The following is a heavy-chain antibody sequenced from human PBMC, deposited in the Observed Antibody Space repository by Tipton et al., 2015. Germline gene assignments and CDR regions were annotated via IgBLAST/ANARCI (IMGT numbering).Heavy chain of an antibody. J-gene: IGHJ4*02. V-gene: IGHV5-51*01. CDR3: ARQYTAYDH. Sequence: VQLVQSGAEVKKPGESLKISCKGSGYTFAGYWIAWVRQTPGKGLEWMGIIYPGDSETRYNPSFQGHVTISADRSITTAYLQWRSLKASDTALYYCARQYTAYDHWGQGTLVTVSS. CDR1: GYTFAGYW. D-gene: IGHD5-18*01. CDR2: IYPGDSET.